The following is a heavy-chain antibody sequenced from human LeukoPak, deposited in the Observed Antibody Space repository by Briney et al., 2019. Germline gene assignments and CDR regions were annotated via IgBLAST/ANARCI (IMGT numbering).Heavy chain of an antibody. CDR3: AREGGPYSSTLRGQ. J-gene: IGHJ4*02. D-gene: IGHD2-2*01. Sequence: PGGSLRLSCAVSGFTVSGNYMSWVRQAPRKGLEWVSVMYSTGSTDYADSVKGRFTIFRDNSKNTLYLQMNNLRAEDTAVYYCAREGGPYSSTLRGQWGQGTLVTVSS. CDR1: GFTVSGNY. CDR2: MYSTGST. V-gene: IGHV3-53*01.